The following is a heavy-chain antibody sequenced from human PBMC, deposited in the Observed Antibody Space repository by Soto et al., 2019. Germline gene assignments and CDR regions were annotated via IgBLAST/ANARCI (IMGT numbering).Heavy chain of an antibody. Sequence: QVQLVQSGAEVKKPGASVKVSCTASGYTFTDYYVHWVRQAPGQGLEWMGWINVNSGVTNLAQKFQDWVTLRRDTSVSTAYMELNSLKSDGTAVFFCARGVSGWSSFDLWGQGTLVTVSS. CDR3: ARGVSGWSSFDL. V-gene: IGHV1-2*04. CDR2: INVNSGVT. CDR1: GYTFTDYY. D-gene: IGHD6-19*01. J-gene: IGHJ4*02.